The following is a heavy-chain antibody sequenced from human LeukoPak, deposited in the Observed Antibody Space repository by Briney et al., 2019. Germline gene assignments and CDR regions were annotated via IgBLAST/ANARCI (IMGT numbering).Heavy chain of an antibody. Sequence: PGGSLRLSCAASGFTFSSYAMSWVRQPPGKGLEWIGEIYHSGSTNYNPSLKSRVTISVDKSKNQFSLKLSSVTAADTAVYYCARHLPSYFGAGFDYWGQGTLVTVSS. V-gene: IGHV4-4*02. CDR3: ARHLPSYFGAGFDY. D-gene: IGHD3-10*01. CDR2: IYHSGST. CDR1: GFTFSSYAM. J-gene: IGHJ4*02.